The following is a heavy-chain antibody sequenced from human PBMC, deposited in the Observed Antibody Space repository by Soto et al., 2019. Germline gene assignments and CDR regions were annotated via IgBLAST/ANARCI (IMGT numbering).Heavy chain of an antibody. CDR3: ARDPEGDYYDSSGTTNDY. CDR1: GITFRSYW. J-gene: IGHJ4*02. D-gene: IGHD3-22*01. V-gene: IGHV3-74*01. CDR2: INSDGSST. Sequence: EVQLVESGGGLVQPGGSLRLSCAASGITFRSYWMHWVRQAPGKGLMWVSRINSDGSSTSYADSVKGRFTISRDNAKNTLYLQMNGLRAEDTAVYYCARDPEGDYYDSSGTTNDYWGQGTLVTVSS.